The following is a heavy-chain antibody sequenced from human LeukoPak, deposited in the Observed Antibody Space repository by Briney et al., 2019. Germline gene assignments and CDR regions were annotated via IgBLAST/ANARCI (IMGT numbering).Heavy chain of an antibody. CDR2: INHSGST. CDR1: GGSFSGYY. V-gene: IGHV4-34*01. J-gene: IGHJ3*02. D-gene: IGHD4-11*01. CDR3: ARDGGTTVIVLDAFDI. Sequence: PSETLSLTCAVYGGSFSGYYWSWIRQPPGKGLEWIGEINHSGSTNYNPSLKSRVTMSVDTSKNQFSLKLSSVTAADTAVYYCARDGGTTVIVLDAFDIWGQGTMVTVSS.